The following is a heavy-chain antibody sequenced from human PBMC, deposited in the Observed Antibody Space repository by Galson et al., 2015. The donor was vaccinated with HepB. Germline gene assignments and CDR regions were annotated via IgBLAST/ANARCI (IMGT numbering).Heavy chain of an antibody. CDR2: TYYRSKWYN. J-gene: IGHJ4*02. Sequence: CAISGDSVSSNSAAWNWIRQSPSRGLEWLGRTYYRSKWYNDYAVSVKSRITINPDTSKNQFSLQLNSVTPEDTAVYYCARAEYDYVWGSYRYTYFDYWGQGTLVTVSS. V-gene: IGHV6-1*01. D-gene: IGHD3-16*02. CDR3: ARAEYDYVWGSYRYTYFDY. CDR1: GDSVSSNSAA.